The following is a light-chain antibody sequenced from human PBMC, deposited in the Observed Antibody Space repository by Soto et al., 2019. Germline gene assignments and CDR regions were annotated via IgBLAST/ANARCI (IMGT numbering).Light chain of an antibody. CDR2: EVS. J-gene: IGLJ1*01. CDR1: SSDVGGYNY. CDR3: SSYAGSNNYV. Sequence: QSALTQPPSASGSPGQSVTISCTGTSSDVGGYNYVSWYQQHPGKAPKLMIYEVSKRPSGVPDRFSGSKSGNTASLTVSGVQAEDEAVYYCSSYAGSNNYVFGTGTKLTVL. V-gene: IGLV2-8*01.